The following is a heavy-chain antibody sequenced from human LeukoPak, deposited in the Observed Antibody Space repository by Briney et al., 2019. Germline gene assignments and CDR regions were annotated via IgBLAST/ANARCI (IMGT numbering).Heavy chain of an antibody. J-gene: IGHJ4*02. V-gene: IGHV3-21*01. Sequence: GGSLRLSCAASGFTFSSYSMSWVRQAPGKGLEWVSSISSSSSYIYYADSVKGRFTISRDNAKNSLYLQMNSLRAEDTAVYYCARVPRYYDLPVHFDYWGQGTLVTVSS. CDR1: GFTFSSYS. CDR3: ARVPRYYDLPVHFDY. CDR2: ISSSSSYI. D-gene: IGHD3-3*01.